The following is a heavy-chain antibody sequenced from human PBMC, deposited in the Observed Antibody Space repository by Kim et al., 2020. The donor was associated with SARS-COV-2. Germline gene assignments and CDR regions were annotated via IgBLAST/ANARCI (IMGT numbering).Heavy chain of an antibody. CDR2: IRSKANTYAT. V-gene: IGHV3-73*01. CDR3: TSVPGTTLAFCDAFDI. J-gene: IGHJ3*02. Sequence: GGSLSLSCAASGFTFSVSAIHWVRQASGKGREWVGRIRSKANTYATPYAASVKGRFSISRDDSKNTAYLQMNSLKTEDTAVYYCTSVPGTTLAFCDAFDICGQATMVTVSP. D-gene: IGHD1-1*01. CDR1: GFTFSVSA.